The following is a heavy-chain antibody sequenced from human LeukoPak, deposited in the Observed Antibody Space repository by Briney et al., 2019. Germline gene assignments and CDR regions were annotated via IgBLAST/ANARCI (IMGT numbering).Heavy chain of an antibody. V-gene: IGHV3-48*04. Sequence: GGSLRLSCTVSGFTVSSNSMSWVRQAPGKGLEWVSYISSSGSTIYYADSVKGRFTISRDNAKNSLYLQMNSLRAEDTAVYYCARDRRNYYDSSGYYAFDIWGQGTMVTVSS. J-gene: IGHJ3*02. CDR1: GFTVSSNS. CDR3: ARDRRNYYDSSGYYAFDI. CDR2: ISSSGSTI. D-gene: IGHD3-22*01.